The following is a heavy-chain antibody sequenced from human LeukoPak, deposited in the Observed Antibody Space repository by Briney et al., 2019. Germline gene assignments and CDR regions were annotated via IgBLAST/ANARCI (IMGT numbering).Heavy chain of an antibody. D-gene: IGHD1-26*01. CDR1: GFTFSNAW. CDR2: IKSKTDGGTT. CDR3: TTAPQYSGSYYFDY. V-gene: IGHV3-15*01. Sequence: GGSLRLSCAASGFTFSNAWMSWVRQAPGKGLEWVGRIKSKTDGGTTDYAAPVKGRFTISRDGSKNTLYLQMNSLKTENTAMYYCTTAPQYSGSYYFDYWGQGTLVTASS. J-gene: IGHJ4*02.